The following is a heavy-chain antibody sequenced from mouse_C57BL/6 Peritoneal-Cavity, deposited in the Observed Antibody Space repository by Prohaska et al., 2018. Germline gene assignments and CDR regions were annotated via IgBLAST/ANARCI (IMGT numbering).Heavy chain of an antibody. CDR2: INSDGSAT. Sequence: EVQLLETGGGLVQPGGSRGLSCEGSGFTFSVFWMSWVRQTPGKTLEWIRDINSDGSATNYAPSIKDRCTIFRDNDKSALYLQLSNVRSEDTATYYCMRSRGDYGGQGTTLTVSS. CDR1: GFTFSVFW. J-gene: IGHJ2*01. V-gene: IGHV11-2*01. CDR3: MRSRGDY.